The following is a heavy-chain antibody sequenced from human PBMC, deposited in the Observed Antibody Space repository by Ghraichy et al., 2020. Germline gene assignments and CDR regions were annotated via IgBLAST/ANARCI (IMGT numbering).Heavy chain of an antibody. D-gene: IGHD1-14*01. J-gene: IGHJ6*02. CDR2: ISPYVGSS. CDR1: GFTFRSYA. V-gene: IGHV3-64*01. CDR3: ARSSLIIVVPGSIDHHHYYGMDV. Sequence: GGSLRLSCAASGFTFRSYAFHWVRQAPGKGLEYVSSISPYVGSSYYANSVNDWFTISRDNSKNTVYLQMDNLRPEDTAVYYCARSSLIIVVPGSIDHHHYYGMDVWGQGTAVTVSS.